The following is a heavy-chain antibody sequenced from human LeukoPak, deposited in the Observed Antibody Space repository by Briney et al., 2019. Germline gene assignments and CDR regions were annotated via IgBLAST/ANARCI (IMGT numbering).Heavy chain of an antibody. V-gene: IGHV6-1*01. Sequence: SQTLSLTCAISGDSVSSKSAAWNWIRQSPSRGLEWLGRTYFRSKWYSDYAESVKSRITINPETSKNQFSLHLNSVTPEDTAVYYCATNHGTGTGGFDIWGQGTVVTVSS. CDR1: GDSVSSKSAA. CDR2: TYFRSKWYS. CDR3: ATNHGTGTGGFDI. D-gene: IGHD2-8*02. J-gene: IGHJ3*02.